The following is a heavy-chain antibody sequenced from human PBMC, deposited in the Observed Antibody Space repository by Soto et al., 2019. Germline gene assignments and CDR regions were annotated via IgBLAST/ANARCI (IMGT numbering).Heavy chain of an antibody. Sequence: GGSLRLSCAASGFTFSSYSMNWVRQAPGKGLEWVSYISSSSSTIYYADSVKGRFTISRDNAKNSLYLQMNSLRDEDTAVYYCARVEVAYYEHYYYGMDVWGQGTTVTVSS. D-gene: IGHD1-26*01. J-gene: IGHJ6*02. CDR3: ARVEVAYYEHYYYGMDV. CDR1: GFTFSSYS. V-gene: IGHV3-48*02. CDR2: ISSSSSTI.